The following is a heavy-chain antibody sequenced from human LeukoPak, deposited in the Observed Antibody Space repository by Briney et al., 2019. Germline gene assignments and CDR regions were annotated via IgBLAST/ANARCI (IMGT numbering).Heavy chain of an antibody. J-gene: IGHJ5*02. Sequence: SETLSLTCSVSDDSITMYYWTWIRQPPGKGLEWIGYVDHTGSTNFNPSLNGRVSISRDTTKNLFSLRLGSVTAADTAVYYCASENWGRGFDPWGQGTLVTVSS. CDR3: ASENWGRGFDP. CDR1: DDSITMYY. V-gene: IGHV4-59*12. D-gene: IGHD3-16*01. CDR2: VDHTGST.